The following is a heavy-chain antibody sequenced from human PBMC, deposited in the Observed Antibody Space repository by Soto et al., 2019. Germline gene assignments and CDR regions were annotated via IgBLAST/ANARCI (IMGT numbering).Heavy chain of an antibody. CDR1: GYTFTSYA. J-gene: IGHJ5*02. D-gene: IGHD3-22*01. Sequence: ASVKVSCKASGYTFTSYARHWVRQAPGQRSEWMGWINAGNVNTTYSQKFQGRVTITRVTSASTAYMDMSSLRSEDTAVYYCARARTPPSPFIVVTGNWFDPWGQGTLVTVSS. V-gene: IGHV1-3*01. CDR2: INAGNVNT. CDR3: ARARTPPSPFIVVTGNWFDP.